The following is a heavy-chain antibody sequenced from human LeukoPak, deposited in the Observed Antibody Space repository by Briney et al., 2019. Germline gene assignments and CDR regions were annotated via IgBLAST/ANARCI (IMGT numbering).Heavy chain of an antibody. CDR3: ARLRGIVGATNDY. Sequence: GASVKVSCKASGGTFSSYAISWVRQAPGQGLEWMGGIIPIFGTANYAQKFQGRVTITADESTSTAYMELSSLRSEDTAVYYCARLRGIVGATNDYWGQGTLVTVSS. CDR2: IIPIFGTA. J-gene: IGHJ4*02. D-gene: IGHD1-26*01. CDR1: GGTFSSYA. V-gene: IGHV1-69*13.